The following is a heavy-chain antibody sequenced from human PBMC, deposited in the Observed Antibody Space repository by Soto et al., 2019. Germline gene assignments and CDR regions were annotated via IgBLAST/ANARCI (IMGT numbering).Heavy chain of an antibody. D-gene: IGHD2-8*01. CDR3: ARGEHYCTNGVCYFY. V-gene: IGHV1-2*02. J-gene: IGHJ4*02. CDR1: GYTFTGYY. Sequence: QVQLVQSGAEVKKPGASVKVSCKASGYTFTGYYMHWVRQAPGQGLEWMGWINPNSGGTNYAQKFQGRVTMTRDTSISTAYMELSRLISDDTAVYYCARGEHYCTNGVCYFYWGQGTLVTVSS. CDR2: INPNSGGT.